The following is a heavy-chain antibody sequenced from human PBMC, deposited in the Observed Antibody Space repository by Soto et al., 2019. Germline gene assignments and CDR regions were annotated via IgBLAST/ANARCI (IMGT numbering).Heavy chain of an antibody. CDR1: GGSFSGYS. Sequence: SETLSLTCAVYGGSFSGYSWTWIRQSPRKGLEWIGQINHSGSTNYNPSLKSRVTISLVTSKNQFSLELSSVTAADTAVYYCARGLFSENYYSGGWYYFDSWGQGTLVTVSS. V-gene: IGHV4-34*01. CDR2: INHSGST. J-gene: IGHJ4*02. D-gene: IGHD1-26*01. CDR3: ARGLFSENYYSGGWYYFDS.